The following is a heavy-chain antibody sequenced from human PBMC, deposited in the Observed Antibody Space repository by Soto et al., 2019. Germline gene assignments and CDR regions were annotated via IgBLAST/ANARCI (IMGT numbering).Heavy chain of an antibody. CDR3: AKENTPPYFDY. V-gene: IGHV3-33*06. CDR1: GFNLNDFG. D-gene: IGHD2-2*02. J-gene: IGHJ4*02. Sequence: GGSLRLSCAASGFNLNDFGIHWVRQAPGKGLEWVAVIWYDGKRTNYVDSVKGRFTISRDSSKNTVYLQMNSLRAEDTAVYYCAKENTPPYFDYWGQGALVTVS. CDR2: IWYDGKRT.